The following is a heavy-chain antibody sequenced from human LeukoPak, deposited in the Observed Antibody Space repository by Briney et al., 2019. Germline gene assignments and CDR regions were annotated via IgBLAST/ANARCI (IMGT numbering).Heavy chain of an antibody. D-gene: IGHD3-22*01. J-gene: IGHJ4*02. V-gene: IGHV1-46*01. Sequence: ASVKVSCKASGYTFTSYYMHWVRQAPGQGLEWMGIINPSGGSTSYAQKFQGRVTMTRDTSTSTVYMELSSLRSEDTAVYYCARDKSGSGYYPVWYFDCWGQGTLVTVSS. CDR3: ARDKSGSGYYPVWYFDC. CDR2: INPSGGST. CDR1: GYTFTSYY.